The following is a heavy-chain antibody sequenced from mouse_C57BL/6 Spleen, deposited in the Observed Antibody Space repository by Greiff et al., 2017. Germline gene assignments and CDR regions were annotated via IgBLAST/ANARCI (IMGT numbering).Heavy chain of an antibody. CDR1: GYAFSSSW. V-gene: IGHV1-82*01. CDR2: IYPGDGDT. D-gene: IGHD3-2*02. Sequence: VQVVESGPELVKPGASVKISCKASGYAFSSSWMNWVKQRPGKGLEWIGRIYPGDGDTNYNGKFKGKATLTADKSSSTAYMQLSSLTSEDSAVYFGARSAQAWFAYWGQGTLVTVSA. CDR3: ARSAQAWFAY. J-gene: IGHJ3*01.